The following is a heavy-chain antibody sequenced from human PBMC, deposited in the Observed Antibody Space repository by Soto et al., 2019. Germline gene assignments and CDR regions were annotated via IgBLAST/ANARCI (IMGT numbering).Heavy chain of an antibody. Sequence: QVQLVQSGAEVKKPGSSVKVSCKASGGTISSYAISWVRQAPGQGLEWMGGIIPIFDTVKYAQKFQGRVTITADEATSTAYMELSSLRYEDTAVYYGARFWSCYYFDYWGQGTLVTVSS. J-gene: IGHJ4*02. CDR3: ARFWSCYYFDY. CDR2: IIPIFDTV. V-gene: IGHV1-69*01. D-gene: IGHD3-3*01. CDR1: GGTISSYA.